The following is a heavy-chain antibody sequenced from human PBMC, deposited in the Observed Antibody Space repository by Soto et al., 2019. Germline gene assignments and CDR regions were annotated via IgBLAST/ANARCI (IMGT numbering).Heavy chain of an antibody. V-gene: IGHV1-69*13. Sequence: ASVKVSCKASGGTFSSYAISWVRQAPGQGLEWMGGIIPIFGTANYAQKFQGRVTITADESTSTAYMELSSLRSEDTAVYYCASNLFGVQISRRVAPSWVQGTLVTVSS. CDR1: GGTFSSYA. D-gene: IGHD3-3*01. CDR2: IIPIFGTA. CDR3: ASNLFGVQISRRVAPS. J-gene: IGHJ4*02.